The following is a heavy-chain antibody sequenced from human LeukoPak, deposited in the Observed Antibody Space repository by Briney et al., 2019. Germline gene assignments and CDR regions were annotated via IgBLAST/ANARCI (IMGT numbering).Heavy chain of an antibody. Sequence: AGGSLRLSCAASGFTFSSYSMNWVRQAPGKGLEWVSSISSSSSYIYYADSVKGRFTISRDNAKNSLYLQMNSLRAEDTALYHCARAASSGPYYYGMDVWGQGTTVTVSS. CDR2: ISSSSSYI. D-gene: IGHD1-26*01. CDR1: GFTFSSYS. J-gene: IGHJ6*02. V-gene: IGHV3-21*04. CDR3: ARAASSGPYYYGMDV.